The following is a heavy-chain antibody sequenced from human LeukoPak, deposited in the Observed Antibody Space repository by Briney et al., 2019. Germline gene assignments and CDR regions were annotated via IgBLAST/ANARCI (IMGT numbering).Heavy chain of an antibody. CDR3: ATVSRGYGSGSYYVYNWFDP. CDR2: FDPEDGET. J-gene: IGHJ5*02. CDR1: GYTLTELS. D-gene: IGHD3-10*01. Sequence: ASVKVSCKVSGYTLTELSMHWVRQAPGKGLEWMGGFDPEDGETIYAQKFQGRVTVTEDTSTDTAYMELSSLRSEDTAVYYCATVSRGYGSGSYYVYNWFDPWGQGTLVTVSS. V-gene: IGHV1-24*01.